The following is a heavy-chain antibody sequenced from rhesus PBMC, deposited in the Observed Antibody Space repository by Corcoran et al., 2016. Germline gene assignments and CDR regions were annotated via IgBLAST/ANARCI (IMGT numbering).Heavy chain of an antibody. J-gene: IGHJ6*01. CDR2: IYGSGGGT. Sequence: QVQLQESGPGLVKPSETLSLTCAVSGGSISDDYYWSWIRQPPGKGLEWIGYIYGSGGGTNYNPSRKNRVTISRDTSKNQFALKLSYVTAADTAVYYCAREYCTGSGCYAYYGLDSWGQGVVVTVSS. CDR3: AREYCTGSGCYAYYGLDS. D-gene: IGHD2-21*01. V-gene: IGHV4-106*01. CDR1: GGSISDDYY.